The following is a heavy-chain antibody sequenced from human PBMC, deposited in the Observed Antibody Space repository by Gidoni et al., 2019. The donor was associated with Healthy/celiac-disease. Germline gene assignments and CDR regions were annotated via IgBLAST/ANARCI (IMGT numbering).Heavy chain of an antibody. J-gene: IGHJ6*03. D-gene: IGHD3-3*01. CDR2: ISSRSSTI. V-gene: IGHV3-48*02. CDR3: ARVVDLWSGSAIGYMDV. CDR1: GFTFISYS. Sequence: EVQLVESGGGLVQPGGSLRLSCAASGFTFISYSMNWVRQAPGKGLEWVSYISSRSSTIYYADSVKGRFTISRDNAKNSLYLQMNSLRDEDTAVYYCARVVDLWSGSAIGYMDVWGKGTTVTVS.